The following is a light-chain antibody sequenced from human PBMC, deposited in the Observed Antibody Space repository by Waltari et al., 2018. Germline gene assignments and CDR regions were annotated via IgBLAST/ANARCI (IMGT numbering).Light chain of an antibody. CDR3: QQYYSYPRT. Sequence: AIRITQSPSSLSASTGDRVTITCRASQGISNYLAWYQQKPGKAPELLIYGASTLQSGVPSRFSCSGSETDFTLIISVLQSEDFATYYCQQYYSYPRTFGQGTKLEIK. V-gene: IGKV1-8*01. CDR2: GAS. CDR1: QGISNY. J-gene: IGKJ2*01.